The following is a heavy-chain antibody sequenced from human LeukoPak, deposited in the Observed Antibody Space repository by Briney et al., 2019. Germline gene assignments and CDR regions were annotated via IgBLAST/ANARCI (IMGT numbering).Heavy chain of an antibody. V-gene: IGHV3-53*01. Sequence: GGSLRLSCAVSGFTVSSSYMSWVRQAPGKGLECVSVIHSSGNTHYADSVKGRFTISRDNSKNTLYFQMNSLRVEDTAVYYCARGGDWYYFDYWGQGTLVTVSS. J-gene: IGHJ4*02. D-gene: IGHD3-9*01. CDR2: IHSSGNT. CDR3: ARGGDWYYFDY. CDR1: GFTVSSSY.